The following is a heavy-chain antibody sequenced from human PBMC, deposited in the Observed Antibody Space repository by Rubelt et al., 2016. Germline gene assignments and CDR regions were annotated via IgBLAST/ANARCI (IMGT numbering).Heavy chain of an antibody. CDR3: ARVSGWYRAPGQDFDY. CDR2: INHSGRT. Sequence: QVQLQQWGAGLLKPSETLSLTCAVYGGSFSGYYWSWIRQPPGKGLEWLGEINHSGRTNYNPSLKSRVTISVDTSKNQFSLKVSSGTAADTAVYYCARVSGWYRAPGQDFDYWGQGTLVTVSS. J-gene: IGHJ4*02. V-gene: IGHV4-34*01. CDR1: GGSFSGYY. D-gene: IGHD6-19*01.